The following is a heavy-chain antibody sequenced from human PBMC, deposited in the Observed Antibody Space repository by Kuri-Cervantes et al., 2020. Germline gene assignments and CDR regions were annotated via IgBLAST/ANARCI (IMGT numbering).Heavy chain of an antibody. CDR1: GGSISSSSYY. D-gene: IGHD6-13*01. Sequence: SETLSLTCTVSGGSISSSSYYWSWIRQPPGKGLEWIGYIYYSGSTNYNPSLKSRVTISVDTSKNQFSLKLSSVTAADTAVYYCARVFVEAAASTQTFDPWGQGTLVTVSS. CDR2: IYYSGST. J-gene: IGHJ5*02. CDR3: ARVFVEAAASTQTFDP. V-gene: IGHV4-61*01.